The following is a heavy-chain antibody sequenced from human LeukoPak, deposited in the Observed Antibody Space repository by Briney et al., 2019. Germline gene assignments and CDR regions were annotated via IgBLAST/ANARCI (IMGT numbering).Heavy chain of an antibody. J-gene: IGHJ4*02. V-gene: IGHV1-69*05. CDR2: IIPIFGTA. CDR3: ARGPLHDFWSGYLDY. Sequence: ASVKVSCKLSEGTFTSFATSWVGQAPEQGFEGWERIIPIFGTANYAQKCQGRVTITTDESTSTAYMELSSLRSEDTAVYYCARGPLHDFWSGYLDYWGQGTLVTVSS. D-gene: IGHD3-3*01. CDR1: EGTFTSFA.